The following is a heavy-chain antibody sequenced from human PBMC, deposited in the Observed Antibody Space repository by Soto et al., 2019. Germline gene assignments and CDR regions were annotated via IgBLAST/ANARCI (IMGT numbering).Heavy chain of an antibody. D-gene: IGHD4-4*01. CDR1: GFTFSHAW. CDR3: CVIKRRDQYSTSGYWFDP. J-gene: IGHJ5*02. CDR2: IKSKADGETK. V-gene: IGHV3-15*01. Sequence: GSLRLSCAASGFTFSHAWMSWVRQAPGKGLEWVGRIKSKADGETKDYGAPVRGRFTISRDDSQDILYLHMNSLRVEDTAVYYCCVIKRRDQYSTSGYWFDPWGPGTLVTVSS.